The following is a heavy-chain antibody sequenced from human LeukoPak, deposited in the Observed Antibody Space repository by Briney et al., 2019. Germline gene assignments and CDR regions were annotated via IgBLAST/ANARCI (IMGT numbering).Heavy chain of an antibody. Sequence: SETLSLTCTVSGGSISSYYWSWIRQPPGKGLAWIGYIYYSGSTNYNPSLKSRVTISVDTSKNQFSLKLSSVTAADTAVYYCARLYYGDYGYFDYWGQGNLVTVSS. V-gene: IGHV4-59*08. D-gene: IGHD4-17*01. J-gene: IGHJ4*02. CDR3: ARLYYGDYGYFDY. CDR2: IYYSGST. CDR1: GGSISSYY.